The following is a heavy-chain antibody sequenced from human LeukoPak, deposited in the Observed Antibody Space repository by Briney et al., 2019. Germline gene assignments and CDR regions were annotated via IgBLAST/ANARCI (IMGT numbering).Heavy chain of an antibody. V-gene: IGHV3-49*03. J-gene: IGHJ4*02. CDR1: GFTFGDYA. Sequence: GGSLRLSCTASGFTFGDYAMSWFRQAPGKGLEWVGFIRSKAYGGTTEYAASVKGRFTISRDDSKRIAYLQMHSLKTEETPVYYCTSTDIVVVPAASGSRDYWGQGTLVTVSS. CDR2: IRSKAYGGTT. D-gene: IGHD2-2*01. CDR3: TSTDIVVVPAASGSRDY.